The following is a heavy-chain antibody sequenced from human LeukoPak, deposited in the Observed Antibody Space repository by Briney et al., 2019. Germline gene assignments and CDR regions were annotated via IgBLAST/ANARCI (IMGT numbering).Heavy chain of an antibody. CDR3: ARGDFWSGTSKGSWFDP. V-gene: IGHV1-8*03. Sequence: ASVKVSCKASGYTFTSYDINWVRQATGQGLEWMGWMNPNSGNTGYAQKFQGRVTITRNTSISTAYMELSSLRSEDTAVYYCARGDFWSGTSKGSWFDPWGQGTLVTVSS. CDR2: MNPNSGNT. J-gene: IGHJ5*02. CDR1: GYTFTSYD. D-gene: IGHD3-3*01.